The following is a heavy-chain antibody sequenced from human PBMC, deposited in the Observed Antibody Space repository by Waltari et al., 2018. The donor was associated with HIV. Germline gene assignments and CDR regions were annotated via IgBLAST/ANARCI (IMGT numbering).Heavy chain of an antibody. Sequence: EVTLVESGESFVKTGGSLRISCSASGFTFRTFAMHWVRQAPGRGLQCVSAIGASGINTYYADSVKGRFTISRDNSKNSLFLQMRSLRPDDSAIYYCAKMRESGGWLEYFQDWGQGKLITVSS. CDR3: AKMRESGGWLEYFQD. V-gene: IGHV3-64D*06. CDR2: IGASGINT. CDR1: GFTFRTFA. J-gene: IGHJ1*01. D-gene: IGHD6-19*01.